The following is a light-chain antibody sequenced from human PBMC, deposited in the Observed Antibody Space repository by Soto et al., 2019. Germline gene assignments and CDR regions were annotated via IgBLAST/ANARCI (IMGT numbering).Light chain of an antibody. CDR1: QSVSISY. CDR2: GAS. Sequence: EIVLSQSPGTLSLSPGERATLSCRASQSVSISYLAWYPQRPGQAPRLLIYGASSRATGIPDRFSGSGSGTDFTLTINRLEPEDFAVYYCQQYDSSPPFALTFGGGTKVDIK. V-gene: IGKV3-20*01. CDR3: QQYDSSPPFALT. J-gene: IGKJ4*02.